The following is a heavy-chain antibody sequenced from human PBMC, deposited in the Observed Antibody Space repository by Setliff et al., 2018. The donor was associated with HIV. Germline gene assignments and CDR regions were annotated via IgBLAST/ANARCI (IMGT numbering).Heavy chain of an antibody. Sequence: KVSCKASGHSFTTYFLHWVRQMPGKGLEWRGIIYPGDSDIKYNPSRQGQVTISVDTSVSTAYLQWSSLKASDTAMYFCATHTLNNAFDIWGLGTMVTVSS. J-gene: IGHJ3*02. CDR1: GHSFTTYF. CDR2: IYPGDSDI. V-gene: IGHV5-51*01. CDR3: ATHTLNNAFDI.